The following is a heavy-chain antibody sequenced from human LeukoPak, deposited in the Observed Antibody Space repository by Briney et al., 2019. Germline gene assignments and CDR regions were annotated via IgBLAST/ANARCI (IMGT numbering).Heavy chain of an antibody. J-gene: IGHJ5*02. D-gene: IGHD6-6*01. CDR1: GFTFSNYG. CDR3: ARQTGSSSWFDP. V-gene: IGHV3-23*01. CDR2: ITGSADIT. Sequence: GGSLRLSCAASGFTFSNYGMNWVRQAPGKGLEWVSGITGSADITYYADSVKGRFTISRDNSKNTLYLQMNSLRAEDTAVYYCARQTGSSSWFDPWGQGTLVTVSS.